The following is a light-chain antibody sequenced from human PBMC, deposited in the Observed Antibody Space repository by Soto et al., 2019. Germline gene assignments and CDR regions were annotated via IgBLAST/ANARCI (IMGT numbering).Light chain of an antibody. CDR3: QQYNDWPPLT. CDR2: GAS. V-gene: IGKV3-15*01. Sequence: ETVMTQSPATLSVSPGERATLSCRASQSVGSNLAWYQQKPGQAPRILIYGASTRATGIPARFSGSGSGTDVPLTISSRQSEDFAVYSCQQYNDWPPLTFGGGTKVEIK. J-gene: IGKJ4*01. CDR1: QSVGSN.